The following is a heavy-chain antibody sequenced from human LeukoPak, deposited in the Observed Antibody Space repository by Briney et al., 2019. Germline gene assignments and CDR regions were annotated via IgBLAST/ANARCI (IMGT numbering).Heavy chain of an antibody. Sequence: GGSLRLSCAASGFTVSSKYMSWVRQAPGKGLEWVSVMYGGGDTYYADSVKGRFSMSRDNSKNTLYLQMNSLRAEDTAVNYCARGFTDDSSDYWGQGTLVTVSS. D-gene: IGHD3-22*01. CDR1: GFTVSSKY. CDR3: ARGFTDDSSDY. V-gene: IGHV3-66*01. CDR2: MYGGGDT. J-gene: IGHJ4*02.